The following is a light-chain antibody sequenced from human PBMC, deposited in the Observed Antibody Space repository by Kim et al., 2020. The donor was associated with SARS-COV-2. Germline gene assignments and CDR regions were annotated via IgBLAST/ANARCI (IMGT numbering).Light chain of an antibody. J-gene: IGKJ4*01. CDR1: QNIGSN. Sequence: EVVLTQSPATLSLSPGEGATLSCRASQNIGSNLAWYQHKPGQAPRLLIYDVSNRATGTPVRFSGSGSGTDFTLTISSLEPEDFAVYYCQQRLSWPLTFGGGTKVDIK. CDR3: QQRLSWPLT. V-gene: IGKV3-11*01. CDR2: DVS.